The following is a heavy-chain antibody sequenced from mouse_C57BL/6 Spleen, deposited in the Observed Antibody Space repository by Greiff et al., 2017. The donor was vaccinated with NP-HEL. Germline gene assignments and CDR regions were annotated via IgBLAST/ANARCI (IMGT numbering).Heavy chain of an antibody. J-gene: IGHJ4*01. Sequence: QVQLQQSGPELVKPGASVKISCKASGYAFSSSWMNWVKQRPGKGLEWIGRIYPGDGDTNYNGKFKGKATLTADKSASTAYLQLSSLTSEDSAVYFCAGGYYDYDDYAMDCGGQGTSVTVAS. CDR2: IYPGDGDT. V-gene: IGHV1-82*01. CDR3: AGGYYDYDDYAMDC. CDR1: GYAFSSSW. D-gene: IGHD2-4*01.